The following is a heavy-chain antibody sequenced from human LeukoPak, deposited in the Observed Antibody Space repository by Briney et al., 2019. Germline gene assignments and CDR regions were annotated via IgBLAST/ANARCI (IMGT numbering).Heavy chain of an antibody. CDR3: ARGPLMSAGGGVDP. CDR1: GVSISNYF. D-gene: IGHD6-13*01. J-gene: IGHJ5*02. CDR2: DSIRGGT. V-gene: IGHV4-4*07. Sequence: KSSETLSLTCSVSGVSISNYFWSWIRQSAGKGLEWIGRDSIRGGTNYNPSLASRASMSIDTSKSQFSLKLTSVTAADTAVYYCARGPLMSAGGGVDPWGQGTLVIVSS.